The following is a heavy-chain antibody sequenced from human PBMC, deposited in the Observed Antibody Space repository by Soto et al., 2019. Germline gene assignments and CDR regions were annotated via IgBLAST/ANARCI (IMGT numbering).Heavy chain of an antibody. Sequence: GGSLRLSCTASGFMFGSYWMTWVRHVPGKGLQWVANIKRDGSEKYYVDFVKGRFTISRDNADNSVVLDMNNLRVDDTATYYCARVRATDYEIDYWGQGALVTVSS. CDR3: ARVRATDYEIDY. CDR1: GFMFGSYW. V-gene: IGHV3-7*03. J-gene: IGHJ4*02. CDR2: IKRDGSEK. D-gene: IGHD4-17*01.